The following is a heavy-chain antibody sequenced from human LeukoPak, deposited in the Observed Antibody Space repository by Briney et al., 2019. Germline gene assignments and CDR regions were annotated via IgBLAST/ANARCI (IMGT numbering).Heavy chain of an antibody. J-gene: IGHJ4*02. CDR2: ISSSGSTI. Sequence: PGGSLRLSCAASGFTFSSYEMNWVRQAPGKGLEWVSYISSSGSTIYCADSVKGRFTISRDNAKNSLYLQMNSLRAEDTAVYYCARAGGSGSPYWGQGTLVTVSS. CDR1: GFTFSSYE. V-gene: IGHV3-48*03. D-gene: IGHD3-10*01. CDR3: ARAGGSGSPY.